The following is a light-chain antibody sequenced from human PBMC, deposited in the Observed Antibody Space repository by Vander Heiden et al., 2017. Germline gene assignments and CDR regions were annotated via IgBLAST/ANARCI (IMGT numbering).Light chain of an antibody. V-gene: IGKV3-11*01. J-gene: IGKJ4*01. CDR3: QQGSSWPLT. CDR1: QSITRY. Sequence: EIVLTQPPATLSLSPGERATPSCRASQSITRYSAWYQQKPGQAPRLVLYDASNRATGVPARFSGSGSGTDFSLTISSLEPEDFAVYYCQQGSSWPLTVGGGTKLEIK. CDR2: DAS.